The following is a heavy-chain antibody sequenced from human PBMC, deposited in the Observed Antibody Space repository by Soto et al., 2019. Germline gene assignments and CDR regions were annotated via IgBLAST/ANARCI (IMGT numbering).Heavy chain of an antibody. V-gene: IGHV3-74*01. D-gene: IGHD6-25*01. J-gene: IGHJ2*01. Sequence: GGSLRLSCAASGFTFSSYGMHWVRQAPGKGLMWVSRISNDGSTKDYADSVRGRFTISRDNAENMLYLQLNNLRADDTAVYYCARDAAPGYFDLWGRGTLVTVSS. CDR1: GFTFSSYG. CDR2: ISNDGSTK. CDR3: ARDAAPGYFDL.